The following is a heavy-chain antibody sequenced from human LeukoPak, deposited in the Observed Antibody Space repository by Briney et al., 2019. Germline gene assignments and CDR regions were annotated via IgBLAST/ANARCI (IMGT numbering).Heavy chain of an antibody. J-gene: IGHJ4*02. V-gene: IGHV3-30*02. CDR3: AKADRNSFDY. CDR2: IRYDGSNK. D-gene: IGHD4-23*01. Sequence: GGSLRLSCAASGFTFSSYGMHWVRQAPGKGLEWVAFIRYDGSNKYYADSVRGRFTISKDNSKNTLYLQMNRLRDEDTAVYFCAKADRNSFDYWGQGTLVTVSS. CDR1: GFTFSSYG.